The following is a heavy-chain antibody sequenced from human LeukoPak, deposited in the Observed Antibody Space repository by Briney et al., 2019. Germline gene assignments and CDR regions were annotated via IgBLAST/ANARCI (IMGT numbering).Heavy chain of an antibody. CDR2: ISGSNENT. CDR3: AKGRGTTVTSAANY. V-gene: IGHV3-23*01. Sequence: GGSLRLSCAASGFTFSSYAMSWVRQAPGKGLEWVSSISGSNENTYYADSVKDRFTISRDNSKNTLSLQMNSLRAEDTAVYYCAKGRGTTVTSAANYWGQATLVTVPS. CDR1: GFTFSSYA. J-gene: IGHJ4*02. D-gene: IGHD4-17*01.